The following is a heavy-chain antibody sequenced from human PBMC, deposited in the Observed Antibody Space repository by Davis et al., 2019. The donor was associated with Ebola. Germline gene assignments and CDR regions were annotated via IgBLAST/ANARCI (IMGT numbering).Heavy chain of an antibody. V-gene: IGHV4-4*07. J-gene: IGHJ6*02. CDR1: GGSINTYY. Sequence: PSETLSLTCTVSGGSINTYYWSWIRQPAGKGLEWIGHIYTSGSTNYNPSLKSRVTISVDTSKNQFSLKLSSVTAADTAVYYCARDTVTTVGVNYYYGMDVWGQGTTVTVSS. CDR2: IYTSGST. D-gene: IGHD4-17*01. CDR3: ARDTVTTVGVNYYYGMDV.